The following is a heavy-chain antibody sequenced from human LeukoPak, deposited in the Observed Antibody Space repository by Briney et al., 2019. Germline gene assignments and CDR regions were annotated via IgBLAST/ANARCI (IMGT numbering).Heavy chain of an antibody. CDR1: GFTFSSYG. J-gene: IGHJ4*02. CDR3: AKGGITIVRDYFDY. Sequence: GGSLRLSCAASGFTFSSYGMHWVRQAPGKGLEWVAVISYDGSNKYYADSVKGRFTISRDNSKNTLYLQMNSLRAEDTAVYYCAKGGITIVRDYFDYWGQGTLVTVSS. D-gene: IGHD3-10*01. V-gene: IGHV3-30*18. CDR2: ISYDGSNK.